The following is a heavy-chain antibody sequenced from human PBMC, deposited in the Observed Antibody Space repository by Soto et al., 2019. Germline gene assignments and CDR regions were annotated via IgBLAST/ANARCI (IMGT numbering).Heavy chain of an antibody. CDR1: GYSFSTYW. J-gene: IGHJ6*02. CDR3: ARGRFHYYGMDL. CDR2: IYPGDSDT. D-gene: IGHD3-10*01. Sequence: PGESLKISCQGSGYSFSTYWIAWVRQMPGRGLEWMGIIYPGDSDTTYSPSFQGQVTISADKSISTAYLQLSSLKASDSSMYYCARGRFHYYGMDLWGQGTTVTVSS. V-gene: IGHV5-51*01.